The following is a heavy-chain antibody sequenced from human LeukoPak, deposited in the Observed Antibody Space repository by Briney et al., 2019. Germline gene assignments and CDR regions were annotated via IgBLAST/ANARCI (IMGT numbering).Heavy chain of an antibody. J-gene: IGHJ3*01. D-gene: IGHD2-15*01. CDR1: GGSLSGYY. CDR2: INHSGST. V-gene: IGHV4-34*01. CDR3: ARPSPPLVT. Sequence: SETLSLTCAVYGGSLSGYYWNWIRQLPGKGLEWIGEINHSGSTNYNPSLKSRVTISVDTSKNQFSLKLSSVTAADTAVYYCARPSPPLVTWGQGTMVTVSS.